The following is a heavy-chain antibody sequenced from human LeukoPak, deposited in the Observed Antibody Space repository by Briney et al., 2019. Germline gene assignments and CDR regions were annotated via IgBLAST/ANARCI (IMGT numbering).Heavy chain of an antibody. Sequence: SETLSLTCTVSGGSISSYYWSWIRQPSGKGLEWIGYIYYSGSTNYNPSLKSRVTISVDTSKNQFSLKLSSVTAADTAVYYCAGGIAVAGTDYWGQGTLVTVSS. CDR2: IYYSGST. CDR3: AGGIAVAGTDY. V-gene: IGHV4-59*01. J-gene: IGHJ4*02. CDR1: GGSISSYY. D-gene: IGHD6-19*01.